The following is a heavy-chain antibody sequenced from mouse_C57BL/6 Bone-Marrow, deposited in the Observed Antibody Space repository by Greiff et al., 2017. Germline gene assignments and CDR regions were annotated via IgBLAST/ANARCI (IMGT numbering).Heavy chain of an antibody. V-gene: IGHV14-4*01. CDR3: TALFITTVVDY. J-gene: IGHJ2*01. CDR1: GFNIKDDY. Sequence: VQLKQSGAELVRPGASVKLSCTASGFNIKDDYMHWVKQRPEQGLEWIGWIDPENGDTEYASKFQGKATITADTSSNTAYLQLSSLTSEDTAVYYCTALFITTVVDYWGQGTTLTVSS. D-gene: IGHD1-1*01. CDR2: IDPENGDT.